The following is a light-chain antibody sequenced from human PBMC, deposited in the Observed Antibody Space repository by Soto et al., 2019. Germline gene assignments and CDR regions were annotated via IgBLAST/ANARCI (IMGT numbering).Light chain of an antibody. J-gene: IGLJ1*01. CDR2: DVS. CDR3: SSYTSSSTRV. Sequence: QSALTQPASVSGSPGQSITISCTGTSSDVGDYNYVSWYQQHPGKAPKLMIFDVSNRPSGVSNRFSGSKSRNTASLTISGLQAEDEADYYCSSYTSSSTRVFGTGTKLTVL. V-gene: IGLV2-14*01. CDR1: SSDVGDYNY.